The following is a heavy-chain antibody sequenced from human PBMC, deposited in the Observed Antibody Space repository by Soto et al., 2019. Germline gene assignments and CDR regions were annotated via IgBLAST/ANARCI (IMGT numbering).Heavy chain of an antibody. J-gene: IGHJ4*02. CDR2: VTGDGHTI. CDR1: GFTFANSW. V-gene: IGHV3-74*01. CDR3: ATAEVDY. Sequence: GGSLRLSCAASGFTFANSWMHWIRQAPGKGPEWVSRVTGDGHTIQYADSVKGRFTVSRDNAKNTLYLQMNSLRAEDTAVYYCATAEVDYWGPGTLVTVSS.